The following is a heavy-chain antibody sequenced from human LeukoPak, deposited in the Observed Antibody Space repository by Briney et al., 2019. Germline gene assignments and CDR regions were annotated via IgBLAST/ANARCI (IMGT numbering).Heavy chain of an antibody. CDR1: GFSFSTSS. CDR2: ISYDGSRK. Sequence: AGSLTLSCSASGFSFSTSSMHWVRQPPGKGLEWVTFISYDGSRKYYGDFEKGRFTISRDKSKNTLNLQMNALRAEDTAVYYCAKGGDYGEYIIDYWGQGTLVTVSS. J-gene: IGHJ4*02. D-gene: IGHD4-17*01. V-gene: IGHV3-30*02. CDR3: AKGGDYGEYIIDY.